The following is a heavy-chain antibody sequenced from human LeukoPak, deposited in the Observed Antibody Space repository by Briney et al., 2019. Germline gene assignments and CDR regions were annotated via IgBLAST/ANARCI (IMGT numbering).Heavy chain of an antibody. CDR2: YHCGNT. D-gene: IGHD6-19*01. CDR1: GASISSDC. Sequence: SETLSLTCTVSGASISSDCWIWIRQTPGKGPEWIGYHCGNTDYNPSLKSRVSISVDTSKNQFSLKLNSISTADTAVYYCARGQGWLPDYWGQGSLVTVSS. CDR3: ARGQGWLPDY. V-gene: IGHV4-59*01. J-gene: IGHJ4*02.